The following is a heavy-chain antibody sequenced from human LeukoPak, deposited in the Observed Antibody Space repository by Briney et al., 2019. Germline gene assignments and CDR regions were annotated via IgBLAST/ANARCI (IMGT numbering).Heavy chain of an antibody. D-gene: IGHD2-15*01. Sequence: SETLSLTCTVSGVSIRSSNSYWGWIRQPPGKGLEWIGSIYYSGNTYYNASLKSQVSISIDTSKNQFSLKLTSVTAADTAVYFCARAGGDIVSDAFDIWGQGTMVIVSS. CDR1: GVSIRSSNSY. V-gene: IGHV4-39*07. J-gene: IGHJ3*02. CDR2: IYYSGNT. CDR3: ARAGGDIVSDAFDI.